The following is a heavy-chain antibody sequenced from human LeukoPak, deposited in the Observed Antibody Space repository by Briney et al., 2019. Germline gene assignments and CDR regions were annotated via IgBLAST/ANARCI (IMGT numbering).Heavy chain of an antibody. CDR3: ATVCVTMVRGVSKDDDYYMAV. Sequence: GGSLRLSCAASGFTFSSYGMHWLRQAPGKGLAGVAFIRYVGSNKYYADSVKGRFTIYRDNYKNTLYLQMNSLTAADTAVYYCATVCVTMVRGVSKDDDYYMAVWGKGTTVIVSS. CDR1: GFTFSSYG. V-gene: IGHV3-30*02. D-gene: IGHD3-10*01. CDR2: IRYVGSNK. J-gene: IGHJ6*03.